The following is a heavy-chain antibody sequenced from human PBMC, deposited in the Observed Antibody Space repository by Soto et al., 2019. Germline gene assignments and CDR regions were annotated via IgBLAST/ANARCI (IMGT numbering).Heavy chain of an antibody. CDR2: IYYSGST. CDR3: ARALAAAGRDY. Sequence: PSETLSLTCTVSGGSISSGDYYWSWIRQPPGKGLEWIGYIYYSGSTYYNPSLKSRVTISVDTSKNQFSLKLSSVTAADTAVYYCARALAAAGRDYWGQGTLVTVSS. V-gene: IGHV4-30-4*01. D-gene: IGHD6-13*01. CDR1: GGSISSGDYY. J-gene: IGHJ4*02.